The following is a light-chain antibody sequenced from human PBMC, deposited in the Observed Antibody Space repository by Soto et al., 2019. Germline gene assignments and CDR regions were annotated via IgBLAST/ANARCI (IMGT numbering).Light chain of an antibody. V-gene: IGLV4-69*01. CDR1: SRHSSYA. CDR3: QTWGTGILV. CDR2: LNSDGRH. J-gene: IGLJ2*01. Sequence: QLVLTQSPSASASLGASVKLTCPLSSRHSSYAIAWHQQQPEKGPRYLMKLNSDGRHTKGDGIPDRFSGSSSGTERYLTISSLQYEDEADYYCQTWGTGILVFGGGTKLTVL.